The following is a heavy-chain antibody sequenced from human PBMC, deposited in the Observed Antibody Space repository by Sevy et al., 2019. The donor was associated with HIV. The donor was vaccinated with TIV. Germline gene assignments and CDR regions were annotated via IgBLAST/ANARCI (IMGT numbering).Heavy chain of an antibody. V-gene: IGHV3-33*01. CDR2: IWYDGSNK. D-gene: IGHD3-22*01. Sequence: GGSLRLSCAASGFTFSSYGMHWVRQAPGKGLEWVAVIWYDGSNKYYADSVKGRFTISRDNSKNTLYLQMNSLRAEDTAVYYCARDPSGRSYYYDSSGYLDYWGQGTLVTVSS. J-gene: IGHJ4*02. CDR3: ARDPSGRSYYYDSSGYLDY. CDR1: GFTFSSYG.